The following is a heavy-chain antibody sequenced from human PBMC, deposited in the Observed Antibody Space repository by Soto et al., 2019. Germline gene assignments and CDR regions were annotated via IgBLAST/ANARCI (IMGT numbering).Heavy chain of an antibody. Sequence: GGSLRLSCAASGFTFSSYAMSWVRQAPGKGLEWVSAISGSGGGTYYADSVKGRFTISRDNSKNTLYLQVNRLSAEDTAVYYCAKAYSKNFDYWGQGTLVTVSS. J-gene: IGHJ4*02. CDR1: GFTFSSYA. V-gene: IGHV3-23*01. CDR2: ISGSGGGT. D-gene: IGHD2-21*01. CDR3: AKAYSKNFDY.